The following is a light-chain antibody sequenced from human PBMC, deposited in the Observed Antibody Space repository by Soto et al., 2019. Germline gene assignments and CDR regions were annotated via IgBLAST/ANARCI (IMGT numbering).Light chain of an antibody. J-gene: IGKJ4*01. CDR3: QQPKRG. CDR2: AAS. Sequence: IQLTQSPSSLSASVGDRVTITCRASQGISSYLAWYQQKPGKAPKLLIYAASTLQSGVPSRFSGSGSGTDFTLTISSLQPEDFATYYCQQPKRGFGGGTKVEIK. V-gene: IGKV1-9*01. CDR1: QGISSY.